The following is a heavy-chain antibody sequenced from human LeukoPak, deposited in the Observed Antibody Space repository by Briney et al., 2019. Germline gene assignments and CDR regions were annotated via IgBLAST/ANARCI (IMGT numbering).Heavy chain of an antibody. V-gene: IGHV3-30*18. CDR1: GFTFSSYG. CDR3: AKNGDGQLTYFDY. CDR2: ISYDGSNK. J-gene: IGHJ4*02. Sequence: PGGSLRLSRAASGFTFSSYGMHWVRQAPGKGLEWVAVISYDGSNKYYADSVKGRFTISRDSSKNTLYLQMNSLRAEDTAVYYCAKNGDGQLTYFDYWGQGTLVTVSS. D-gene: IGHD7-27*01.